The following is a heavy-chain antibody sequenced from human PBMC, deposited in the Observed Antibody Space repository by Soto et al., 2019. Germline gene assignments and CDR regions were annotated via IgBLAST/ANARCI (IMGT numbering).Heavy chain of an antibody. CDR1: GFTFTSSA. D-gene: IGHD3-3*01. Sequence: ASVKVSCKASGFTFTSSAVQWVRQARGQRLEWIGWIVVGSGNTNYAQKFQERVTITRDMSTSTAYMELSSLRSEDTAVYYCAAPPQIGVVIDHYYYYGMDVWGQGTTVTVSS. J-gene: IGHJ6*02. V-gene: IGHV1-58*01. CDR2: IVVGSGNT. CDR3: AAPPQIGVVIDHYYYYGMDV.